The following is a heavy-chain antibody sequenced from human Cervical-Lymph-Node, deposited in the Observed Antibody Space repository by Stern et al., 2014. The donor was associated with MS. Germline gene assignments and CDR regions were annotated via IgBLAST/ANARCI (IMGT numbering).Heavy chain of an antibody. CDR3: ARGPIVVVVAATPPRYYYYGMDV. Sequence: QVQLVQSGAEVKKPGASVKVSCKASGYTFTSYAMHWVRQAPGHRLEWMGWINAGNGNTKYSQKFQGRVTITRDTSATTAYMELSSLGSEDTAVYYCARGPIVVVVAATPPRYYYYGMDVWGQGTTVTVSS. CDR2: INAGNGNT. J-gene: IGHJ6*02. V-gene: IGHV1-3*01. D-gene: IGHD2-15*01. CDR1: GYTFTSYA.